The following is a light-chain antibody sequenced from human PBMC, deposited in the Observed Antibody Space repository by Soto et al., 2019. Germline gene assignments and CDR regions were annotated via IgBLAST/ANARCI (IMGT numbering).Light chain of an antibody. CDR1: QNIRSK. CDR3: QQFGSSPPWT. V-gene: IGKV3-15*01. CDR2: GAS. J-gene: IGKJ1*01. Sequence: EIVMTQSPATLSVSPGEGATLSCRASQNIRSKLAWYQQKPGQAPRLLISGASTRATGIPVRFSGSGSGTEFALTISRLEPEDFAVYFCQQFGSSPPWTFGQGTKVDIK.